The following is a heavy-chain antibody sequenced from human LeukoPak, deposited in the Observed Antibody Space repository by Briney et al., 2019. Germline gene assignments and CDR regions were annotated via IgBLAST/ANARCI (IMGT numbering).Heavy chain of an antibody. CDR2: ISSSGNTT. CDR1: GFTFKNYS. CDR3: ARDGFCDF. Sequence: PGGSLRLSCAASGFTFKNYSMNWVRQAPGKGLEWVAYISSSGNTTYYADSVKGRFTISRDNAKGSLHLQMDSLRADDTALYYCARDGFCDFWGQGTLVTVSS. J-gene: IGHJ4*02. V-gene: IGHV3-48*01. D-gene: IGHD3-3*01.